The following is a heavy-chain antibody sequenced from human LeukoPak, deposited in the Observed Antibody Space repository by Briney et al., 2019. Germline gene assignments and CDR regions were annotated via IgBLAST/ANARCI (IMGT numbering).Heavy chain of an antibody. CDR3: ARVDAVSVAGEQSSRRPQYYFDY. CDR2: ISAYNGNT. V-gene: IGHV1-18*01. Sequence: GASVKVSCKASGYTFTSYGISWVRQAPGQGLEWMGWISAYNGNTNYAQKLQGRVTMTTDTSTSTAYMELRSLRSDDTAVYYCARVDAVSVAGEQSSRRPQYYFDYWGQGTLVTVSS. J-gene: IGHJ4*02. D-gene: IGHD1/OR15-1a*01. CDR1: GYTFTSYG.